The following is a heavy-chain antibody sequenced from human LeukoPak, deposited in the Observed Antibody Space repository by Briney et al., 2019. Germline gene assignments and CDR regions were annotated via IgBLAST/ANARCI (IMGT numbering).Heavy chain of an antibody. CDR2: INAGNGNT. V-gene: IGHV1-3*03. J-gene: IGHJ5*02. D-gene: IGHD3-22*01. Sequence: ASVKVSCKASGYTFTSYAMHWVRQAPGQRLEWMGWINAGNGNTKYSQEFQGRVTITRDTSACTAYMELSSLRSEDMAVYYCARGLYYYDSSGYYRYNWFDPWGQGTLVTVSS. CDR3: ARGLYYYDSSGYYRYNWFDP. CDR1: GYTFTSYA.